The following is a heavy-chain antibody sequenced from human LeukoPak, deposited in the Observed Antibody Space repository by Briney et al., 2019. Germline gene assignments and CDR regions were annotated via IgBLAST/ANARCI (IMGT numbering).Heavy chain of an antibody. D-gene: IGHD3-10*01. Sequence: SETLSLTCTVSGYSISSGYYWGWIRQPPGKGLEWIGSIYHSGSTNYNPSLKSRVTISVDTSKNQFSLKLSSVTAADTAVYYCARDERGSGSYYQNWFDPWGQGTLVTVSS. CDR2: IYHSGST. CDR3: ARDERGSGSYYQNWFDP. J-gene: IGHJ5*02. V-gene: IGHV4-38-2*02. CDR1: GYSISSGYY.